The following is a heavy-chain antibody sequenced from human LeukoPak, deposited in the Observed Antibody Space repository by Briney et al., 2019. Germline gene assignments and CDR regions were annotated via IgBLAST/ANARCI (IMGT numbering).Heavy chain of an antibody. CDR3: ARALYYSDGATNYMDV. CDR2: MYYSGST. CDR1: GDSISSHY. D-gene: IGHD5-18*01. Sequence: SETLSLTCTVSGDSISSHYWSWIRQPPGKGLEWIGYMYYSGSTNYNPSLKSRVTISVDTSRKHFSLKLNSVTAADTAVYYCARALYYSDGATNYMDVWGKGTTVTVSS. V-gene: IGHV4-59*11. J-gene: IGHJ6*03.